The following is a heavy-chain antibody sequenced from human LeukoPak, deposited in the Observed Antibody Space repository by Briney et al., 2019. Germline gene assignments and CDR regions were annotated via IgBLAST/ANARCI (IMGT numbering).Heavy chain of an antibody. J-gene: IGHJ4*02. CDR3: AKPRGSHYILFGFDY. CDR2: ISGSGGST. Sequence: PGGSLRLSCTASGFTFSSYAMSWVRQAPGKGLVWVSAISGSGGSTYYADSVKGRFTISRDNSKNTLYLQMNSLRAEDTPVYYCAKPRGSHYILFGFDYWGQGTLVTVSS. D-gene: IGHD1-26*01. V-gene: IGHV3-23*01. CDR1: GFTFSSYA.